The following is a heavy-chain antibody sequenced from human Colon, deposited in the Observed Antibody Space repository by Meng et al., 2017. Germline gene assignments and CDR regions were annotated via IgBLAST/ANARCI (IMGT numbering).Heavy chain of an antibody. D-gene: IGHD3-3*01. J-gene: IGHJ4*02. CDR2: IHSSAGT. Sequence: EGQLVESGGGLVQPGGPLRLSCTVSGFSVSSDFMIWVRQAPGKGLEWVSMIHSSAGTFFADSVKGRFTVSTDNSKNTLYLQMNSLRIEDTAVYHCANRFVWGLGTLVTVSS. CDR3: ANRFV. CDR1: GFSVSSDF. V-gene: IGHV3-66*02.